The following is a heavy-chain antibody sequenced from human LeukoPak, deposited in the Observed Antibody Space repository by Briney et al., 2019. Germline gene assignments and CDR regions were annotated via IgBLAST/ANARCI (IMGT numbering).Heavy chain of an antibody. D-gene: IGHD3-10*01. V-gene: IGHV4-30-2*01. CDR2: IYHSGST. CDR1: GGSISSGGYS. J-gene: IGHJ4*02. CDR3: ARSSMYGSGSYYPY. Sequence: PSQTLSLTCAVSGGSISSGGYSWSWIRQPPGKGLEWIGYIYHSGSTYYNPSLKSRVTISVDTSKNQFSLKLSSVTAADTAVYYCARSSMYGSGSYYPYWGQGTLVTVSS.